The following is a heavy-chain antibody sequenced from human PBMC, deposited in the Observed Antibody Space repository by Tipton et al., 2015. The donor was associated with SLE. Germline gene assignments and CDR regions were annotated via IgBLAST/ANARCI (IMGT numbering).Heavy chain of an antibody. V-gene: IGHV4-59*01. D-gene: IGHD1-7*01. Sequence: TLSLTCSVSGDSMSSYCWSWIRQSPGKGLEWIGYVYDRGTTNYNPSVMNRVVISLDRSENQVSLRLTSVTAADAAVYYCARGELYSGASLYYFEYWGQGTLVTVSS. CDR3: ARGELYSGASLYYFEY. CDR2: VYDRGTT. J-gene: IGHJ4*02. CDR1: GDSMSSYC.